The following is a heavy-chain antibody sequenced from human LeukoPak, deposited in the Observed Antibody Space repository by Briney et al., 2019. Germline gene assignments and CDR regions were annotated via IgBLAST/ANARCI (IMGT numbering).Heavy chain of an antibody. CDR2: ISAYNGNT. Sequence: ASVKVSCRPSVYTFTNYGISWVRQAPGQGLEWMGWISAYNGNTNYAQKLQGRVTMTTETSTSTAYMELRSLRSDDTAIYYCARTYYYDSSGYYYGHWFDPWGQGTLVTVSS. CDR1: VYTFTNYG. D-gene: IGHD3-22*01. J-gene: IGHJ5*02. V-gene: IGHV1-18*01. CDR3: ARTYYYDSSGYYYGHWFDP.